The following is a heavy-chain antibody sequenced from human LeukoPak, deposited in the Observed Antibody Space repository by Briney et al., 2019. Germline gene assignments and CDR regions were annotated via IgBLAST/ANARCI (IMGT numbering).Heavy chain of an antibody. CDR3: ARDYPPLPGIFGVPRGAFDI. CDR2: INPSGGST. J-gene: IGHJ3*02. V-gene: IGHV1-46*01. D-gene: IGHD3-3*01. CDR1: GYTFTSYY. Sequence: AASVKVSCKASGYTFTSYYMHWVRQAPGQGLEWMGIINPSGGSTSYAQKFQGRVTMTRDTSTSTVYMELSSLRSEDTAVYYCARDYPPLPGIFGVPRGAFDIWGQGTMVTVSS.